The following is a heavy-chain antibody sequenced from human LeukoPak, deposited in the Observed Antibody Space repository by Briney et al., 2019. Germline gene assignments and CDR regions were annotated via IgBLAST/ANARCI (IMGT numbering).Heavy chain of an antibody. J-gene: IGHJ4*02. CDR3: ARGTTSGYYPY. CDR2: IRSSGNTI. Sequence: KPGGSLRLSCAASGFTFSDYSMSWIRQAPGKGLEWVSYIRSSGNTIYYADSVKGRFTISRDNAKNSLYLQMNSLRVEDTAVYYCARGTTSGYYPYWGQGTLVTVSS. D-gene: IGHD3-22*01. V-gene: IGHV3-11*04. CDR1: GFTFSDYS.